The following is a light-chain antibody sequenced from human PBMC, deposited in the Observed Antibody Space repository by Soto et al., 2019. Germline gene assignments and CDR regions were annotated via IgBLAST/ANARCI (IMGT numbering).Light chain of an antibody. CDR3: QHDKSYPYT. Sequence: DIQMTQSPSTLSASVGDRVTITCRASQSITTWLAWYQQKPGKAPKLLIYDASSLESGVPSRFSGSGSGTEFTLTISSLQPDDFATFYCQHDKSYPYTLGQGTKLEIK. V-gene: IGKV1-5*01. CDR1: QSITTW. J-gene: IGKJ2*01. CDR2: DAS.